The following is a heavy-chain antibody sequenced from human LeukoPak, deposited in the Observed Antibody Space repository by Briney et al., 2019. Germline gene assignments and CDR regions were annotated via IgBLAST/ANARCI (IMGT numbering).Heavy chain of an antibody. CDR3: AREGYDYYDSSGFDY. D-gene: IGHD3-22*01. J-gene: IGHJ4*02. CDR1: GFTFSSYS. V-gene: IGHV3-48*02. CDR2: ISSSSSTI. Sequence: GGSLRLSCAASGFTFSSYSMNWVRQAPGKGLEWVSYISSSSSTIYYADSVKGRFTISRDNAKNSLHLQMNSLRDEDTAVYYCAREGYDYYDSSGFDYWGQGTLVTVSS.